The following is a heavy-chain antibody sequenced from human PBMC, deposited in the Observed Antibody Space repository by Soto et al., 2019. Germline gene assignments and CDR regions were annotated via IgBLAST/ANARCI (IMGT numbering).Heavy chain of an antibody. D-gene: IGHD3-3*01. V-gene: IGHV1-69*13. CDR2: IIPIFGTA. J-gene: IGHJ4*02. Sequence: SVKVSCKASGGTFSSYAISWVRQAPGQGLEWMGGIIPIFGTANYAQKFQGRVTITADESTSTAYMELSSLRSEDTAVYYCARAKNPIWSGYSAPLDYWGQGTLVTVSS. CDR1: GGTFSSYA. CDR3: ARAKNPIWSGYSAPLDY.